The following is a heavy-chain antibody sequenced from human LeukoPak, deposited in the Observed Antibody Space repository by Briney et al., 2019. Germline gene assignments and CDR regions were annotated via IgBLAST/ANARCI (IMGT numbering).Heavy chain of an antibody. CDR1: GFIVSNYC. CDR2: IKQDASET. D-gene: IGHD6-19*01. V-gene: IGHV3-7*01. CDR3: ATDPSGPSDSSGWYYFDN. Sequence: PGGSLRLSCAASGFIVSNYCMGWVRQAPGKGLEWVAYIKQDASETYYVDSVRGRFSISRDNAKNSLFLQMNSLRAEDTAVYYCATDPSGPSDSSGWYYFDNWGQGTPVTVSS. J-gene: IGHJ4*02.